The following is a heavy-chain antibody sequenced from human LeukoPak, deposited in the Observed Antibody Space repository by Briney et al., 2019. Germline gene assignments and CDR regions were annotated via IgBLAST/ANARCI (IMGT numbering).Heavy chain of an antibody. J-gene: IGHJ3*01. D-gene: IGHD1-14*01. CDR1: GGSISSSSYY. Sequence: SETLSLTCTVSGGSISSSSYYWGWIRQPPGKGLEWTGSIYYSGSTYYNPSLKSRVTISVDTSRSQFSLKLSSVTAADTAVYYCARGTYNTSPPDLWGQGTMVTVSS. CDR2: IYYSGST. V-gene: IGHV4-39*07. CDR3: ARGTYNTSPPDL.